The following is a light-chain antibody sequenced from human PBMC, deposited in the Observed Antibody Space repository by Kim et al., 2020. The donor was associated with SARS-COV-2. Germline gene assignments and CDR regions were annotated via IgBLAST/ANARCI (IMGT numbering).Light chain of an antibody. J-gene: IGKJ2*01. Sequence: SSQSLQHANGDNYLDWYQQKAGQSPHLLIYMGSNRASGVPARFSGSGSGTNMTLKISSVEAEDVAIYYCMQALQTPYTFGQGT. V-gene: IGKV2-28*01. CDR3: MQALQTPYT. CDR1: QSLQHANGDNY. CDR2: MGS.